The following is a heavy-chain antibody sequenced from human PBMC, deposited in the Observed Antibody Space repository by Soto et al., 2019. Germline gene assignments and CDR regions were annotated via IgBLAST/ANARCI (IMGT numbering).Heavy chain of an antibody. Sequence: EVQLVESGGGLVQPGGSLRLSCAASGLTFSSYWMHWVRQAPGKGLVWVSRINSDGSSTSYGDSVKGRVTISRDNAKNTLYLQMTSVRAEDTAVYYGALSDTVTTDYGGQGTLVTVSS. V-gene: IGHV3-74*01. D-gene: IGHD4-17*01. CDR2: INSDGSST. J-gene: IGHJ4*02. CDR1: GLTFSSYW. CDR3: ALSDTVTTDY.